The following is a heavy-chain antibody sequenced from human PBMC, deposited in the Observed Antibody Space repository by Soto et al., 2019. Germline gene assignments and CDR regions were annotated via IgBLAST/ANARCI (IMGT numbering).Heavy chain of an antibody. CDR3: ARDKGYCSGASCPDFDY. CDR1: GGTLSSYT. Sequence: QVQLVQSGAEVKKPGSSVKVSCKASGGTLSSYTFSWVRQAPGQGLEWMGRIIPNLGITNYAQKFQGRITIIGDKSTSTDYMELSSLRSEDTAVYYCARDKGYCSGASCPDFDYWGQGTLVTVSS. V-gene: IGHV1-69*08. D-gene: IGHD2-15*01. J-gene: IGHJ4*02. CDR2: IIPNLGIT.